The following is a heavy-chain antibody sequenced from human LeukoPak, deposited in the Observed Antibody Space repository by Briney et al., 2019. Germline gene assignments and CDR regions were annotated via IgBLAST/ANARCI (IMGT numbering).Heavy chain of an antibody. CDR2: IYYSGST. J-gene: IGHJ6*02. D-gene: IGHD3-16*01. Sequence: SETLSLTCTVSGGSISSCYWSWIRQPPGKGLEWIGYIYYSGSTNYNPSLKSRVTISVDTSKNQFSLKLSSVTAADTAVYYCARDIGGLGSYGYYYYYGMDVWGQGTTVTVSS. CDR3: ARDIGGLGSYGYYYYYGMDV. V-gene: IGHV4-59*01. CDR1: GGSISSCY.